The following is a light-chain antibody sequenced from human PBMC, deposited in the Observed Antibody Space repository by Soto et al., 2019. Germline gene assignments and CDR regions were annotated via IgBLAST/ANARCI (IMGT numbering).Light chain of an antibody. V-gene: IGLV3-1*01. CDR3: QAWDSSSHVV. J-gene: IGLJ2*01. CDR2: QDS. CDR1: KLGDKY. Sequence: SYELTQPPSVSVSPGQTASITCSGDKLGDKYACWYQQKPGQSPVLVIYQDSKRPSGIPERFSGSNSGNTATLTISGTQAMDEADYYCQAWDSSSHVVFGGGTQLTVL.